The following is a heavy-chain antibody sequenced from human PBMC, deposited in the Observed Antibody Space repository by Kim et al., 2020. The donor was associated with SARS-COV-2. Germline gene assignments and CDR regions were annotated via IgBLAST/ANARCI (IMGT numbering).Heavy chain of an antibody. CDR1: GYTFTGYY. Sequence: ASVKVSCKASGYTFTGYYMHWVRQAPGQGLEWMGWINPNSGGTNYAQKFQGRVTMTRDTSISTAYMELSRLRSDDTAVYYCASPLRITMIVVVHYAFDIWGQGTMVTVSS. CDR3: ASPLRITMIVVVHYAFDI. CDR2: INPNSGGT. D-gene: IGHD3-22*01. V-gene: IGHV1-2*02. J-gene: IGHJ3*02.